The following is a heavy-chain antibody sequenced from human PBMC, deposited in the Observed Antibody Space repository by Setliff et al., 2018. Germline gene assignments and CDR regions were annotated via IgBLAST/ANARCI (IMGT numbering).Heavy chain of an antibody. CDR2: ISGYDGNT. J-gene: IGHJ6*01. CDR1: GYTFSNYG. V-gene: IGHV1-18*01. Sequence: ASVKVSCKTSGYTFSNYGVSWVRQAPGQGLEWMGWISGYDGNTKYAQNLHGRVTMTTDTSTTTAYMELRSLRPDDTAVYYCARERIYDGLNYNGMDVWGQGTTVTVSS. D-gene: IGHD3-3*01. CDR3: ARERIYDGLNYNGMDV.